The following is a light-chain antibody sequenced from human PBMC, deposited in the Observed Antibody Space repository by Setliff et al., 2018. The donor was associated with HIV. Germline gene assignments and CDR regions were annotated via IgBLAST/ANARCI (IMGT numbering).Light chain of an antibody. CDR3: CSYAGSSTVI. V-gene: IGLV2-23*02. J-gene: IGLJ2*01. CDR1: SSNVGNYNL. CDR2: EVD. Sequence: QSALTQPASVSGSPGQSITISCTGTSSNVGNYNLVSWYQQHPGNAPKLIVYEVDKRPSGVSSRFSGSKSGNTASLAISGLQAEDEADYYCCSYAGSSTVIFGGGTKGTV.